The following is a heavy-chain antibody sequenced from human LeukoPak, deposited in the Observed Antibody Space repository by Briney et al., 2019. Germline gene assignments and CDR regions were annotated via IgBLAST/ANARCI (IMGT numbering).Heavy chain of an antibody. Sequence: SETLSLTCAVYGGSFSGYYWTWIRQPPGKGLEWIGEINHSGSTNYNPSLKSRVTISVDTSKNQFSLKLSSVTAADTAVYYCARRVRLWFGESLGYFDYWGQGTLVTVSS. D-gene: IGHD3-10*01. CDR3: ARRVRLWFGESLGYFDY. J-gene: IGHJ4*02. V-gene: IGHV4-34*09. CDR1: GGSFSGYY. CDR2: INHSGST.